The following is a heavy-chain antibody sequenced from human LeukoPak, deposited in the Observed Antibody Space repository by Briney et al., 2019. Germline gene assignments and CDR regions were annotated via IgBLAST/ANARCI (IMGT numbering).Heavy chain of an antibody. Sequence: SETLSLTCTVSGGSISSSSYYWGWIRQPPGKGLEWIGSIYYSGSTYYNPSLKSRVTISVDTSKNQFSLKLSSVTAADTAVYYCARGLKSSGSGSYYRPKYYFDYWGQGTLVTVSS. CDR1: GGSISSSSYY. J-gene: IGHJ4*02. V-gene: IGHV4-39*01. D-gene: IGHD3-10*01. CDR2: IYYSGST. CDR3: ARGLKSSGSGSYYRPKYYFDY.